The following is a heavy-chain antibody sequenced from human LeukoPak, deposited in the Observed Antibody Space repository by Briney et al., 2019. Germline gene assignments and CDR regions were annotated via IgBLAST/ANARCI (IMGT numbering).Heavy chain of an antibody. CDR1: GFTFSSYW. CDR2: INHSGST. D-gene: IGHD3-3*01. CDR3: ARGRDDFYDY. V-gene: IGHV4-34*01. J-gene: IGHJ4*02. Sequence: PGGSLRLSCAASGFTFSSYWMSWVRQAPGKGLEWIGEINHSGSTNYNPSLKSRVTISVDTSKNQFSLKLSSVTAADTAVYYCARGRDDFYDYWGQGTLVTVSS.